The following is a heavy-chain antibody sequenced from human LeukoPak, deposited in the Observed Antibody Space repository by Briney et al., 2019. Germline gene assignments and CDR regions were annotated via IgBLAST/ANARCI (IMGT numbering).Heavy chain of an antibody. D-gene: IGHD1-14*01. J-gene: IGHJ4*02. CDR2: IYIDGSST. CDR1: GFTFSSYW. V-gene: IGHV3-74*01. CDR3: ARGLDGSFDY. Sequence: PGGSLRLSCAASGFTFSSYWMHWVRQAPGKGLVWVSRIYIDGSSTSYADSVKGRFTTSRDNAKNTLYLQMNSLRDEGTAVYYCARGLDGSFDYWGLGTLVTVSS.